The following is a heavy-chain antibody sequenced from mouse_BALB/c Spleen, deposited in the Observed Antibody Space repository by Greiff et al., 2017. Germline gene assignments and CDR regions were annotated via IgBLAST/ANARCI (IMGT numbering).Heavy chain of an antibody. J-gene: IGHJ1*01. V-gene: IGHV2-9*02. CDR3: ARFLYGNYAYFDV. CDR2: IWAGGST. Sequence: VKLVESGPGLVAPSQSLSITCTVSGFSLTSYGVHWVRQPPGKGLEWLGVIWAGGSTNYNSALMSRLSISKDNSKSQVFLKMNSLQTDDTAMYYCARFLYGNYAYFDVWGAGTTVTVSS. CDR1: GFSLTSYG. D-gene: IGHD2-1*01.